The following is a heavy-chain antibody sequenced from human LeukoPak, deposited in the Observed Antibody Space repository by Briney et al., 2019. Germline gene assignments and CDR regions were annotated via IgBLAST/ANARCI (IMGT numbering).Heavy chain of an antibody. J-gene: IGHJ5*02. CDR2: IYYSGST. V-gene: IGHV4-59*01. CDR1: GGSFSGYY. D-gene: IGHD5-18*01. CDR3: ARDLRYSYGFGT. Sequence: PSETLSLTCAVYGGSFSGYYWSWIRQPPGKGLEWIGYIYYSGSTNYNPSLKSRVTISVDTSKNQFSLKLSSVTAADTAVYYCARDLRYSYGFGTWGQGTLVTVSS.